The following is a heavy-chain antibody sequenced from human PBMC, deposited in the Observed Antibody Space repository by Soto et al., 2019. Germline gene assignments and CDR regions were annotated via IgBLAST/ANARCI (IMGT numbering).Heavy chain of an antibody. J-gene: IGHJ5*02. CDR3: ARDEGFCSGGSCTGWFDP. V-gene: IGHV1-46*01. CDR2: INPKGGAT. D-gene: IGHD2-15*01. CDR1: GYTFSNYF. Sequence: ASVKVSCKASGYTFSNYFINWVRQAPGQGLEWVGVINPKGGATTYAQKFQGRVNMTSDTSTNTIYMTLRSLTSEDTALYYCARDEGFCSGGSCTGWFDPWGQGTLVTVSS.